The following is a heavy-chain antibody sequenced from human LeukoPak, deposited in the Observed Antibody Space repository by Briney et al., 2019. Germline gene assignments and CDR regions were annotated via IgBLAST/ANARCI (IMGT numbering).Heavy chain of an antibody. V-gene: IGHV5-51*01. CDR1: GYTFTSYW. CDR2: IYPGDSET. J-gene: IGHJ4*02. Sequence: GESLKISCKGSGYTFTSYWIDWVRQMPGKGLEWMGIIYPGDSETKYSPSFLGQVTISADKSISTASLHWSSLKASDTAMYYCVRQNYDILTGYNVNYFDSWGQGTLVTVSS. CDR3: VRQNYDILTGYNVNYFDS. D-gene: IGHD3-9*01.